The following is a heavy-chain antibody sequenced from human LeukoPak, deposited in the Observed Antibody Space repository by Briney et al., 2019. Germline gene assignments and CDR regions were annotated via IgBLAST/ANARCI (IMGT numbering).Heavy chain of an antibody. CDR2: IYYSGCT. CDR3: ARVKGVAARFDY. V-gene: IGHV4-59*01. J-gene: IGHJ4*02. Sequence: SETLSLTCTVSGGSIRSYNWSWIRQPPGKELEWIGNIYYSGCTNHNPSLKSRVTISGDTSKSQFSLNLSSVTAADTAVYYCARVKGVAARFDYWGRGTLVTVSS. CDR1: GGSIRSYN. D-gene: IGHD6-13*01.